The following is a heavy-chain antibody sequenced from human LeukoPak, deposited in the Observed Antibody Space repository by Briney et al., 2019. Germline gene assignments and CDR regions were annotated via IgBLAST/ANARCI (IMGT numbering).Heavy chain of an antibody. CDR1: GFTFSSYE. CDR2: ISSSSSYI. D-gene: IGHD6-13*01. V-gene: IGHV3-21*01. Sequence: GGSLRLSCAASGFTFSSYEMNWVRQASGKGLEWVSSISSSSSYIYYADSVKGRFTISRDNAKNSLYLQMNSLRAEDTAVYYCARGYSSSWRPHDAFDIWGQGTMVTVSS. J-gene: IGHJ3*02. CDR3: ARGYSSSWRPHDAFDI.